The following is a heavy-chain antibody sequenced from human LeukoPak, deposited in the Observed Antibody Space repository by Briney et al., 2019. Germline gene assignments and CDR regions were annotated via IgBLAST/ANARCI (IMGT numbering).Heavy chain of an antibody. CDR2: IYPGDSDT. J-gene: IGHJ2*01. Sequence: GESLKISCQGSGYRFTGYWIGWVRQMPGKGLEWMGIIYPGDSDTRYSPSLQGQVTISADKSISTAYLHWSSLRASDTAMYYCARRVVNNRNWYFNLWGRGTLVTVSS. D-gene: IGHD4-23*01. V-gene: IGHV5-51*01. CDR3: ARRVVNNRNWYFNL. CDR1: GYRFTGYW.